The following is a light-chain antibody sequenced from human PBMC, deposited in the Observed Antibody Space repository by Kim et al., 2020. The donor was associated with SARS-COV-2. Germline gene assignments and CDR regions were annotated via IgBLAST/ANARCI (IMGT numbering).Light chain of an antibody. V-gene: IGKV3-11*01. CDR3: QQRSNWYT. CDR2: DAF. J-gene: IGKJ2*01. CDR1: QSIGSS. Sequence: LSLSPGESDTLSCRASQSIGSSLAWYQHKPGQAPRLLIYDAFNRATGIPARFSGSGSGTDFTLTISSLEPEDFAVYYCQQRSNWYTFGQGTRLEIK.